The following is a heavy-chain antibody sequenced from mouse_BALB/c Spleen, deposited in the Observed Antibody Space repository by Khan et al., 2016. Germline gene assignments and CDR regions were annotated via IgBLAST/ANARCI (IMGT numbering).Heavy chain of an antibody. Sequence: EVELVESGGGLVKPGGSPKLSCAASGFTFSSYAMSWVRQTPEKSLEWVATISSGGHYTYYPDSVKGRFIISRDNANNTLYLQMSSLRSVDTAMYYCARPETGYFDYWGQGTTLTVSS. J-gene: IGHJ2*01. CDR2: ISSGGHYT. V-gene: IGHV5-9-3*01. CDR3: ARPETGYFDY. D-gene: IGHD4-1*01. CDR1: GFTFSSYA.